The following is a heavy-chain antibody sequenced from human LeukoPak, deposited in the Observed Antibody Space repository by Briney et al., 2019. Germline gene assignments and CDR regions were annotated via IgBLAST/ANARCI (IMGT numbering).Heavy chain of an antibody. D-gene: IGHD1-26*01. Sequence: ASVKVSCKASGYTFTGYYMHWVRPAPGKGLGWMGWINPNSGGTNYAQKFQGRVTMTRDTSISTAYMELSRLRSDDTAVYYCARDREPANWFDPWGQGTLVTVSS. CDR2: INPNSGGT. CDR1: GYTFTGYY. J-gene: IGHJ5*02. CDR3: ARDREPANWFDP. V-gene: IGHV1-2*02.